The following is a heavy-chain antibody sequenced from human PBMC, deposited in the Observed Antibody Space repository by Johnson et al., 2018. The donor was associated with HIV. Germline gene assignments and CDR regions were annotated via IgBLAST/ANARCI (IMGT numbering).Heavy chain of an antibody. CDR3: ARVRLSGSYQGDAFDI. D-gene: IGHD1-26*01. CDR2: INWNGGST. Sequence: VQLVESGGGVVRPGESLRLSCAASGFTFDDYGMSWVRQAPGKGLEWVSGINWNGGSTGYADSLMGRFTISRDNAKKSLYLQMNSLRGEDTALYYCARVRLSGSYQGDAFDIWGQGTMVTVSS. J-gene: IGHJ3*02. V-gene: IGHV3-20*04. CDR1: GFTFDDYG.